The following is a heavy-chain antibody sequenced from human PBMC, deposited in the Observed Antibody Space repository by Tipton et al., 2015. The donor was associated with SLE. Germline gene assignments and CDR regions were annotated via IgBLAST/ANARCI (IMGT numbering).Heavy chain of an antibody. J-gene: IGHJ6*02. CDR1: GDSISSSSYF. CDR2: IYYSGGT. V-gene: IGHV4-39*01. CDR3: ARQGVIAAADNSYYYGMDV. D-gene: IGHD6-13*01. Sequence: LRLSCTVSGDSISSSSYFWGWIRQPPRKGLEWIGTIYYSGGTYYNPSLKSRVIISVDTSKNQFSLRLSSVTAADTAVYYCARQGVIAAADNSYYYGMDVWGQGTTVTVSS.